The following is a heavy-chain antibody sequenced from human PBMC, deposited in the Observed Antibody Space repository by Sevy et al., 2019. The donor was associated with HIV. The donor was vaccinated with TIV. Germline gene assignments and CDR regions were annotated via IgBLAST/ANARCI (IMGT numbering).Heavy chain of an antibody. CDR3: ARGVAEYYYDSSWYSLFDY. D-gene: IGHD3-22*01. CDR1: GYTFTGYY. CDR2: INPNSGGT. V-gene: IGHV1-2*04. Sequence: ASVKVSCKASGYTFTGYYKHWVRQAPGQGLEWMGWINPNSGGTNYTQKFQGWVTMTRETSISTAYMELSRLRSDDTAVYYCARGVAEYYYDSSWYSLFDYWGQGTLVTVSS. J-gene: IGHJ4*02.